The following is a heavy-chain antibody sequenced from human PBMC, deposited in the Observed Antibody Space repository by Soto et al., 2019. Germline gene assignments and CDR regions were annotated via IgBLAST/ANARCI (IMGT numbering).Heavy chain of an antibody. D-gene: IGHD6-13*01. CDR2: IYHSGST. Sequence: QVQLQESGPGLVKPSGTLSLTCAVSGGSISSSNWWSWVRQPPGKGLEWIGEIYHSGSTNYNPSHTSRGTISVDQSKHQFSLQLRSVTAADTAVYYWARAPHPLQQQLVRDWGQGTLVTVSS. V-gene: IGHV4-4*02. CDR1: GGSISSSNW. J-gene: IGHJ4*02. CDR3: ARAPHPLQQQLVRD.